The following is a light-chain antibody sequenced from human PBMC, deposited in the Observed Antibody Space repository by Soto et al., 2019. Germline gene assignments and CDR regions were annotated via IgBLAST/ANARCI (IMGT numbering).Light chain of an antibody. CDR2: EVS. CDR1: RSDVGGYNY. V-gene: IGLV2-14*01. Sequence: QSVLPKHACVYGFHGQSIHLSCIGTRSDVGGYNYVSWYQQHAGKAPKLMIYEVSNRPSGVSNRFSGSKSGNTASLTISELQAEDEADYYCSSYTSSSTLYVCGTGTKVTV. J-gene: IGLJ1*01. CDR3: SSYTSSSTLYV.